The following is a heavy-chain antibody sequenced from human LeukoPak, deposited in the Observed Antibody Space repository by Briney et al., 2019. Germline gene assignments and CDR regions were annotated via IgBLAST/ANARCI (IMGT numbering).Heavy chain of an antibody. CDR3: ARLSLPGIAAAGTPLFDP. CDR2: ISNSGGST. Sequence: GGSLRLSCAASGFTFSSYVMSWVRQAPGKGLEWVSSISNSGGSTYYADSVKGRFTISRDNSKNTLYLQMNSLKASDTAMYYCARLSLPGIAAAGTPLFDPWGQGTLVTVSS. CDR1: GFTFSSYV. D-gene: IGHD6-13*01. V-gene: IGHV3-23*01. J-gene: IGHJ5*02.